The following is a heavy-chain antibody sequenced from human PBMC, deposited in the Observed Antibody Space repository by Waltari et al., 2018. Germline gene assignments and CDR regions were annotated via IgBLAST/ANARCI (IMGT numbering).Heavy chain of an antibody. D-gene: IGHD6-19*01. V-gene: IGHV1-69*01. Sequence: QVQLVQSGAEVKKPGSSVKVSCKASGGTFSSYAISWVRQAPGQGLEWMGGISPICGTANYEQKFQCRVTIAADESTSTAYMELSSLRSEETAVYYGAGEVGQWLVRGWFDPWGQGTLVTVSS. CDR3: AGEVGQWLVRGWFDP. CDR1: GGTFSSYA. CDR2: ISPICGTA. J-gene: IGHJ5*02.